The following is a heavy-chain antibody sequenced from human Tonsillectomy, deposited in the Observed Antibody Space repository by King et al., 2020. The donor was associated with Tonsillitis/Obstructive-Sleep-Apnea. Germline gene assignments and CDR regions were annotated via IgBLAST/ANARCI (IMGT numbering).Heavy chain of an antibody. Sequence: TLKESGPTLVKPTQTLTLTCTFSGFSLSTSGVGVGWIRQPPGKALEWLALIYWDDDKRYSPSLKSRLTITKDTSKNQVVLTMTNMDPVDTATYYCAHRHPGVKFRALSAFDIWGQGTMVTVSS. CDR2: IYWDDDK. CDR1: GFSLSTSGVG. D-gene: IGHD2-21*01. V-gene: IGHV2-5*02. J-gene: IGHJ3*02. CDR3: AHRHPGVKFRALSAFDI.